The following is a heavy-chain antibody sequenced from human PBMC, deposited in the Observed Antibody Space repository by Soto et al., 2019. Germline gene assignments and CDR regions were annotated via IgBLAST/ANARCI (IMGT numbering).Heavy chain of an antibody. CDR3: ATVYYDSSGYYSSPFDY. Sequence: SETLSLTCTVSGGSISSYYWSWIRQPPGKGLEWIGYIYYSGSTNYNPSLKSRVTISVDTSKNQFSLKLSSVTAADTAVYYCATVYYDSSGYYSSPFDYWGQGTLVTVSS. V-gene: IGHV4-59*08. CDR1: GGSISSYY. D-gene: IGHD3-22*01. J-gene: IGHJ4*02. CDR2: IYYSGST.